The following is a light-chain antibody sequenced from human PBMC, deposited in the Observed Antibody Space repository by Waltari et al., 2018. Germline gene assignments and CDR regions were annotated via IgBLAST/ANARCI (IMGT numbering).Light chain of an antibody. CDR2: EAS. CDR1: QTISTY. CDR3: QQSYSTPPT. V-gene: IGKV1-39*01. J-gene: IGKJ5*01. Sequence: DIQMTQSPSSLSASVGDRVTITCRASQTISTYLNWYQQKPGKAPKPLIYEASTLQSGVPSRFSGSGSGTDFTLAITSLQPEDFATYYCQQSYSTPPTFGQGTRLEIK.